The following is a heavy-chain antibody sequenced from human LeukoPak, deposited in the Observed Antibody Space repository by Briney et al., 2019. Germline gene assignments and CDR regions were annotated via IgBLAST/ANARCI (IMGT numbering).Heavy chain of an antibody. J-gene: IGHJ6*03. CDR1: GFTLSSYS. V-gene: IGHV3-48*01. CDR3: ARDGAAAGNYYYYYYMDV. Sequence: GGALRLSCAASGFTLSSYSMNWVRQAQGKGLEGVSYINSSSSTIYYVDSVKGRFTISRDNAKNSLYLQMNSLRADDTAVYYCARDGAAAGNYYYYYYMDVWGKGTTVTVSS. CDR2: INSSSSTI. D-gene: IGHD6-13*01.